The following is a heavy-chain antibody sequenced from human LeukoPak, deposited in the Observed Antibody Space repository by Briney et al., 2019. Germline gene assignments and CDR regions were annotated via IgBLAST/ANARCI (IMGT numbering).Heavy chain of an antibody. J-gene: IGHJ4*02. Sequence: GASVKVSCKASGYTFTGYYMHWVRQAPGQGLELMGWINPNSGGTNYAQKFQGRVTMTRDTSISTAYMELSRLRSDDTAVYYCARSVDTAMARTFDYWGQGTLVTVSS. CDR3: ARSVDTAMARTFDY. CDR1: GYTFTGYY. CDR2: INPNSGGT. D-gene: IGHD5-18*01. V-gene: IGHV1-2*02.